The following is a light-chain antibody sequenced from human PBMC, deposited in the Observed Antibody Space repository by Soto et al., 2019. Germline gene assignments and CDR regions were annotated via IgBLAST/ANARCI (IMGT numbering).Light chain of an antibody. J-gene: IGKJ3*01. CDR3: QQYDNLPLT. Sequence: DIQVTQTPSSLSASVGDRVTITCQSSQDINNCLNWYHQKPGKAQNLLIYDASNLETGVPSRFSGRGSGTHFTLTTRSLQPEDTATYYCQQYDNLPLTLATGTKVDIK. CDR1: QDINNC. CDR2: DAS. V-gene: IGKV1-33*01.